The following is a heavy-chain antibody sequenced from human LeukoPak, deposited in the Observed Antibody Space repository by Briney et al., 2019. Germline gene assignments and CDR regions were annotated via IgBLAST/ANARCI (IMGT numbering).Heavy chain of an antibody. CDR1: GFTFSSYS. Sequence: GGSLRLSCAASGFTFSSYSMNWVRQAPGKGLEWVSSISSSSSYIYYADSVKGRFTISRDNAKNSLYLQMNSLRAEDTAVYYCARDPEPKSSSWYVWVIYYYGMDVWGQGTTVTVSS. CDR3: ARDPEPKSSSWYVWVIYYYGMDV. D-gene: IGHD6-13*01. CDR2: ISSSSSYI. V-gene: IGHV3-21*01. J-gene: IGHJ6*02.